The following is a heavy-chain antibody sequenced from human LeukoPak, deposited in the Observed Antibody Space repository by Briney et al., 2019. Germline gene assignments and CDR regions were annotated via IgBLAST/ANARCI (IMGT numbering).Heavy chain of an antibody. D-gene: IGHD6-19*01. CDR2: INHSGST. Sequence: SETLSLTCAVYGGSFSGYCWSWIRQPPGKGLEWIGEINHSGSTNYNPSLKSRVTISVDTSKNQFSLKLSSVTAADTAVYYCARGQWLVYFDYWGQGTLVTVSS. J-gene: IGHJ4*02. CDR1: GGSFSGYC. V-gene: IGHV4-34*01. CDR3: ARGQWLVYFDY.